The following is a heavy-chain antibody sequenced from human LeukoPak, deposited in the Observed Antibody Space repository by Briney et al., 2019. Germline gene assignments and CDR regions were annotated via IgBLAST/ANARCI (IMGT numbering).Heavy chain of an antibody. V-gene: IGHV4-39*07. CDR3: ARAITINFDY. Sequence: PSETLSLTCTVSGGSISSGDYYWSWIRQPPGKGLEWIGEINHSGSTNYNPSLKSRVTISVDTSKNQFSLKLSSVTAADTAVYYCARAITINFDYWGQGTLVTVSS. D-gene: IGHD3-3*01. CDR2: INHSGST. J-gene: IGHJ4*02. CDR1: GGSISSGDYY.